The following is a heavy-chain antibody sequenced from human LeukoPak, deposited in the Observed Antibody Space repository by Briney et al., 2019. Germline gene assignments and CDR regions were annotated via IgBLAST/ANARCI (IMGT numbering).Heavy chain of an antibody. CDR3: VKPTIEMATITSSSFDY. J-gene: IGHJ4*02. V-gene: IGHV3-64D*06. D-gene: IGHD5-24*01. Sequence: GGSLRLSCSGSGFTFSSYAMHWVRQAPGKGLEYVSAISSNGGSTYYADSVKGRFTISRDNSKNTLYLQMSSLRAEDTAVYYCVKPTIEMATITSSSFDYWGQGTLVTVSS. CDR2: ISSNGGST. CDR1: GFTFSSYA.